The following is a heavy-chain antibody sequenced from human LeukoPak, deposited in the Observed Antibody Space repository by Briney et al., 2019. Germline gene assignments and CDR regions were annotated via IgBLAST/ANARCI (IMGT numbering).Heavy chain of an antibody. CDR3: ATHGPTGYYDDY. Sequence: ASVKVSCKVSGYSLTELSMHWVRQAPGNGLEWMGGFDPEDGETIYAQKFQGRVTMTEDTSTDTAYMELSSLRSEDTAVYYCATHGPTGYYDDYWGQGTLVTVSS. V-gene: IGHV1-24*01. CDR2: FDPEDGET. CDR1: GYSLTELS. J-gene: IGHJ4*02. D-gene: IGHD3-22*01.